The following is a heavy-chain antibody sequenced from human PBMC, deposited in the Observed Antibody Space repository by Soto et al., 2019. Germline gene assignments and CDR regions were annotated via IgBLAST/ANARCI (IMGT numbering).Heavy chain of an antibody. V-gene: IGHV3-15*01. CDR2: IKTKPDDGTI. Sequence: NPGGSLRLSCAASGLIFSDVWMTWVRQAPGKGLEWVGRIKTKPDDGTIDYAAPVRGRFTISRDDSKNTLYLQMTSLTPDDTGVYYCTPSILEVDLWGPGTLVAVSS. CDR3: TPSILEVDL. J-gene: IGHJ4*02. CDR1: GLIFSDVW.